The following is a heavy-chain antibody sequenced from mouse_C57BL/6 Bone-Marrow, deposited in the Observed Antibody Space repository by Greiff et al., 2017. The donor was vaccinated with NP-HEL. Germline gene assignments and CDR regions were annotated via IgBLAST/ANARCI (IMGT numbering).Heavy chain of an antibody. J-gene: IGHJ2*01. CDR2: IYPRSGNT. D-gene: IGHD1-1*01. V-gene: IGHV1-81*01. CDR1: GYTFTSYG. Sequence: VQLQESGAELARPGASVKLSCKASGYTFTSYGISWVKQRTGQGLEWIGEIYPRSGNTYYNEKFKGKATLTADKSSSTAYMELRSLTSEDSAVYFCARYPYYYARLDFDYWGQGTTLTVSS. CDR3: ARYPYYYARLDFDY.